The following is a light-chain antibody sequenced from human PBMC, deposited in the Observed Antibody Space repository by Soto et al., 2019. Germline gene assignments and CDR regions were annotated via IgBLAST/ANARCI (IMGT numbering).Light chain of an antibody. CDR2: EVT. CDR1: RTDIGGYNY. V-gene: IGLV2-14*01. J-gene: IGLJ3*02. Sequence: QSALTQPASVSGSLGQSITISCTGTRTDIGGYNYVSWYQQYPGKAPKLVICEVTSRPSGISDRFSGSKSGNTASLTISGLQAEDEADYFCTSYSSTSTPWVFGGGTKLTVL. CDR3: TSYSSTSTPWV.